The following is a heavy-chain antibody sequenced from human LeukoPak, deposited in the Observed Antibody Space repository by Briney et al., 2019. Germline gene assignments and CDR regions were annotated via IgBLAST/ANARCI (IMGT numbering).Heavy chain of an antibody. CDR2: IKYSGST. J-gene: IGHJ4*02. D-gene: IGHD3-16*02. CDR1: GGSITNKNYY. Sequence: SETLSLTCSVSGGSITNKNYYWGWIRQPPGKGLEWIGYIKYSGSTNYNPSLKSRVTISVDTSKNQFSLKMSSVTAADTAVYYCARVGRLGELSLGYWGQGILVTVSS. CDR3: ARVGRLGELSLGY. V-gene: IGHV4-61*05.